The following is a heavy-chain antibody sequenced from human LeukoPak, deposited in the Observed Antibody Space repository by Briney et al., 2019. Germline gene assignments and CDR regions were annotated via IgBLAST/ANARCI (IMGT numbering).Heavy chain of an antibody. Sequence: SEILSLTCTVSGGSIIRSSYYWGWIRQPPGKGLEWIGSIYYSGSTSYNPSLTSRLTMSVDASKNQFSLQLNSVTAADTAVYYCASERRSDFGDYDYFDYWGQGTLVTVSS. V-gene: IGHV4-39*07. CDR1: GGSIIRSSYY. D-gene: IGHD4-17*01. J-gene: IGHJ4*02. CDR3: ASERRSDFGDYDYFDY. CDR2: IYYSGST.